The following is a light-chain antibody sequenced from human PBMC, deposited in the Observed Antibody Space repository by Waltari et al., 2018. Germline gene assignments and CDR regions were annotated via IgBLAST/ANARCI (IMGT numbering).Light chain of an antibody. J-gene: IGKJ1*01. CDR3: QQYNSYPWT. CDR2: EAF. Sequence: DTQMTQSPSSLSASLGDTITIPCRASQPISTWLAWYQQKAGKAPKLLIYEAFNLETGVPPRFSGSGSGTHFTLSISSLQPDGAATYFCQQYNSYPWTFGLGTTVE. CDR1: QPISTW. V-gene: IGKV1-5*01.